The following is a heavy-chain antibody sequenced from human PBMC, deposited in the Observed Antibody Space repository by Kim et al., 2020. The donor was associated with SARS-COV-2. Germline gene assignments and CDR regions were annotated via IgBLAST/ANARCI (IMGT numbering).Heavy chain of an antibody. CDR3: ALTSSSWQNSYYYYYMDV. Sequence: SETLSLTCTVSGASISSSYFYWGWIRQPPGKGLEWIGSVYYSGSTYSNPSLKNRVTLSVDTSKNQFSLKLTSVTAADTAVYYCALTSSSWQNSYYYYYMDVWGKGTTVIVSS. V-gene: IGHV4-39*01. D-gene: IGHD2-2*01. CDR1: GASISSSYFY. J-gene: IGHJ6*03. CDR2: VYYSGST.